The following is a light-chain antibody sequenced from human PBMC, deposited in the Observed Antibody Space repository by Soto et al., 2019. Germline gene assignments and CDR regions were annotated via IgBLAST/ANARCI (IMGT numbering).Light chain of an antibody. CDR3: QQYNNWPS. CDR1: QSVSSSY. CDR2: DAS. V-gene: IGKV3D-15*01. Sequence: EIVLTQSPGTLSLSPGERATLSCRASQSVSSSYLAWYQQKPCQAPRLLIYDASTRATGIPARFSGSGSGTEFTLTIRSLQSEDFAVYFCQQYNNWPSFGQGTRLEI. J-gene: IGKJ5*01.